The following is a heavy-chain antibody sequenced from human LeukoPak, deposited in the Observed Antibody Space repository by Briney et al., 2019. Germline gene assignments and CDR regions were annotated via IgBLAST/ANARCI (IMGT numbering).Heavy chain of an antibody. CDR3: ARGGVTSAFMDV. CDR2: ITGYNDNT. D-gene: IGHD4-11*01. V-gene: IGHV1-18*01. CDR1: GYTFTDYG. J-gene: IGHJ6*04. Sequence: ASVKVSCKASGYTFTDYGVTWVRQAPGQGLEWMGWITGYNDNTNYAQNLQGRLTTTADTSTTTSYMELRSLTSGDTAVYYCARGGVTSAFMDVWGKGTTVTVSP.